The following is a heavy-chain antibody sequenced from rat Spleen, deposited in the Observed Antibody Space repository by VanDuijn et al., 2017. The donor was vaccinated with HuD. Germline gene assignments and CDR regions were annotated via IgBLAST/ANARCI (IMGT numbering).Heavy chain of an antibody. D-gene: IGHD1-9*01. Sequence: EVQLVESGGGLVPPGRSLELSCAASGFIFSDYTMAWVRQAPKKGLEWVAAIIYDGSNTFYRDSVKGRFTISRDNAKSTLYLQMDSLRSEDTAIYYCARPTTGIPFTYWGQGTLVTVSS. CDR3: ARPTTGIPFTY. CDR1: GFIFSDYT. V-gene: IGHV5-17*01. CDR2: IIYDGSNT. J-gene: IGHJ3*01.